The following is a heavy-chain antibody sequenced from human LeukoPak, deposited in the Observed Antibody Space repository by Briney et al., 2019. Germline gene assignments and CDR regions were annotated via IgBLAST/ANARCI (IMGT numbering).Heavy chain of an antibody. CDR3: TRSTDLLEWLSFDS. D-gene: IGHD3-3*01. J-gene: IGHJ4*02. V-gene: IGHV4-59*10. Sequence: KASETLSLTCAVYGGSFSGYYWSWIRQPPGKGLEWIGRLYNSGGINYNPSLKSRVTMSVDTSKNQFSLKLRSVTAADTAVYYCTRSTDLLEWLSFDSWGQGTLVTVSS. CDR2: LYNSGGI. CDR1: GGSFSGYY.